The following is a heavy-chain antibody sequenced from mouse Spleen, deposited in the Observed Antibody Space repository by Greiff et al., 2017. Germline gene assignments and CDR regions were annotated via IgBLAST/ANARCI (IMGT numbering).Heavy chain of an antibody. V-gene: IGHV5-17*01. J-gene: IGHJ3*01. D-gene: IGHD1-2*01. CDR1: GFTFSDYG. Sequence: EVMLVESGGGLVKPGGSLKLSCAASGFTFSDYGMHWVRQAPEKGLEWVAYISSGSSTIYYADTVKGRFTISRDNAKNTLFLQMTSLRSEDTAMYYCARSATAPWFAYWGQGTLVTVSA. CDR2: ISSGSSTI. CDR3: ARSATAPWFAY.